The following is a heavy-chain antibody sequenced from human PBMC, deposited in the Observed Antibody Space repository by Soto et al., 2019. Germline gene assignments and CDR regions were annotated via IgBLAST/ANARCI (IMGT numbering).Heavy chain of an antibody. CDR2: ISTNGRSK. V-gene: IGHV3-48*02. D-gene: IGHD3-10*01. Sequence: PGGSLRLSCAGSGLAFSTYMMNWVRHAPGKGLEWIADISTNGRSKSYAASVRGRFTISRDNTKNSMYLQMNSLRDDDTAVYYCVRDRDLRDYYGMDVWGQETTVTVSS. CDR1: GLAFSTYM. CDR3: VRDRDLRDYYGMDV. J-gene: IGHJ6*02.